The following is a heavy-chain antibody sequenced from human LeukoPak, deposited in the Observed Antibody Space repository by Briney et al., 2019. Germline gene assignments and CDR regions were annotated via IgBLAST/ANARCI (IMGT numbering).Heavy chain of an antibody. V-gene: IGHV1-24*01. CDR2: FDPEDGET. CDR1: GYTFTGYY. J-gene: IGHJ4*02. CDR3: ATNLHT. D-gene: IGHD4-11*01. Sequence: ASVKVSCKASGYTFTGYYMHWVRQAPGQGLEWMGGFDPEDGETIYAQKFQGRVTMTEDTSTDTAYMELSSLRSEDTAVYYCATNLHTWGQGTLVTVSS.